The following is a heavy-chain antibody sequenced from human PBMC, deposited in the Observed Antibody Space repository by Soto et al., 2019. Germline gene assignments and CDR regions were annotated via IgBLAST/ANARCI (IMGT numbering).Heavy chain of an antibody. V-gene: IGHV1-69*13. CDR2: IIPTSGTA. Sequence: GASVKVSCKASGGTFSSDAFSWVRQAPGQGLEWMGGIIPTSGTANYAQKFQGRATITADESTSTAYMELSSLTSEDTAVYFCARGQGYCSGGICYYYYYGMDVWGQRTTVTVSS. J-gene: IGHJ6*02. CDR3: ARGQGYCSGGICYYYYYGMDV. D-gene: IGHD2-15*01. CDR1: GGTFSSDA.